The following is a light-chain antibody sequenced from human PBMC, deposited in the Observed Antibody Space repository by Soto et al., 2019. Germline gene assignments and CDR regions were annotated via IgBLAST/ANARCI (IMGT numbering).Light chain of an antibody. CDR2: GNT. V-gene: IGLV1-40*01. CDR1: SSNIGAGYD. Sequence: QSVLTQPPSMSGAPGQGVTISCTGSSSNIGAGYDVHWYQQVPGTAPKLLIYGNTNRPSGVPDRFSASKSGTSASLAISGLQAEDEADYYCQSYESSLSGWIFGGGTKLTDL. CDR3: QSYESSLSGWI. J-gene: IGLJ2*01.